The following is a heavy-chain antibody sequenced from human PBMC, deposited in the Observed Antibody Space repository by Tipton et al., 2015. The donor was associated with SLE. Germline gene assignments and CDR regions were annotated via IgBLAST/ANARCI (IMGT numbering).Heavy chain of an antibody. J-gene: IGHJ6*02. Sequence: SLRLSCAASGFTFSNYDMNWFRQAPGKGLEWVAYISSSGSNKYYADSVKGRFTISRDNAKNSLYLQMNSLRAEDTALYYCAKEQYSSGGYDGMDVWGQVTTVTASS. V-gene: IGHV3-48*03. CDR2: ISSSGSNK. D-gene: IGHD6-19*01. CDR3: AKEQYSSGGYDGMDV. CDR1: GFTFSNYD.